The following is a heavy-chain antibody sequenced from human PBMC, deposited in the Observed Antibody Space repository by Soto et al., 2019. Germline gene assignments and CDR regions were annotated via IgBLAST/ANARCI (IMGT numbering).Heavy chain of an antibody. V-gene: IGHV3-23*01. CDR3: AKDLAIVVVPAAIAGFDY. CDR2: ISGSGGST. CDR1: GFTFSSYA. D-gene: IGHD2-2*02. Sequence: VQLLESGGGLVQPGGSLRLSCAASGFTFSSYAMSWVRQAPGKGLEWVSAISGSGGSTYYADSVKGRFTISRDNSKNTLYLQMNSLRAEDTAVYYCAKDLAIVVVPAAIAGFDYWGQGTLVTVSS. J-gene: IGHJ4*02.